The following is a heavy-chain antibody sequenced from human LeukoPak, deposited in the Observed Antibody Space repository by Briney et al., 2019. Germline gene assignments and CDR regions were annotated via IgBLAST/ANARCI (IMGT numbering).Heavy chain of an antibody. J-gene: IGHJ3*02. D-gene: IGHD3-10*01. V-gene: IGHV3-11*01. Sequence: KTGGSLRLSCAASGFTFSDYYMSWIRQAPGKGLEWVSYISSSGSTIYYADSVKGRFTISRDNAKNSLYLQMNSLRAEDTALYYCARAGRGWFGELALSAFDIWGQGTMVTVSS. CDR2: ISSSGSTI. CDR3: ARAGRGWFGELALSAFDI. CDR1: GFTFSDYY.